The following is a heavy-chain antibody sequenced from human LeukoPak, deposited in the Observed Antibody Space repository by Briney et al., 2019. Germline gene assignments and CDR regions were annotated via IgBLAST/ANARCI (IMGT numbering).Heavy chain of an antibody. CDR2: ISGSGGST. J-gene: IGHJ4*02. CDR1: GFTFSSYA. D-gene: IGHD3-10*01. V-gene: IGHV3-23*01. CDR3: AKSMVQGVNY. Sequence: SGGSLRLSCAASGFTFSSYAMSWVRQAPGKGLEWVSAISGSGGSTCYADSVKGRFTISRDNSKNTLYLQMNSLRAEDTAVYYCAKSMVQGVNYWGRGTLVTVSS.